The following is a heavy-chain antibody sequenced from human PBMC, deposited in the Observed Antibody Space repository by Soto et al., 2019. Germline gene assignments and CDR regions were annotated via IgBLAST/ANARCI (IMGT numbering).Heavy chain of an antibody. V-gene: IGHV3-33*01. J-gene: IGHJ6*02. D-gene: IGHD3-3*01. CDR1: GFTFSSYG. CDR2: IWYDGSNK. CDR3: AREPSFYDFWSGHHYGMDV. Sequence: QVQLVESGGGVVQPGRSLRLSCAASGFTFSSYGMHWVRQAPGKGLEWVAVIWYDGSNKYYADSVKGRFTISRDNSKNTLYLQMNSLRAEDTAVYYCAREPSFYDFWSGHHYGMDVWGQGTTVTVSS.